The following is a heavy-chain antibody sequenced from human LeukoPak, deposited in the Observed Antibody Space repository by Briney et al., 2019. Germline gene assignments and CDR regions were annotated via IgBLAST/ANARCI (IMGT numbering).Heavy chain of an antibody. J-gene: IGHJ4*02. D-gene: IGHD2-15*01. CDR3: ATMLLPYCSGGSCYSGYFDY. CDR1: GFTFSSYG. CDR2: ISYDGSNK. V-gene: IGHV3-30*03. Sequence: GGSLRLSCAASGFTFSSYGMHWVRQAPGKGLEGVAVISYDGSNKYYADSVKGRFTISRDNSKNTLYLQMNSLRAEDTAVYYCATMLLPYCSGGSCYSGYFDYWGQGTLVTVSS.